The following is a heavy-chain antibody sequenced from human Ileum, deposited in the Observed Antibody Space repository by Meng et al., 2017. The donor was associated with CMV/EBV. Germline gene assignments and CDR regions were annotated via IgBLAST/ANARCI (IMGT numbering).Heavy chain of an antibody. Sequence: LLHAQETRSHAGEVSGGPFSNYHLTWNPQPPRKVLEWIRKIIPSRTTNYNPSLESRFTISIDTSKAQFSLKMTSVTAADTAIYYCARVVFDYGYYYYYYLDVWDKGTTVTVFS. V-gene: IGHV4-34*12. CDR3: ARVVFDYGYYYYYYLDV. CDR2: IIPSRTT. CDR1: GGPFSNYH. D-gene: IGHD3-16*01. J-gene: IGHJ6*03.